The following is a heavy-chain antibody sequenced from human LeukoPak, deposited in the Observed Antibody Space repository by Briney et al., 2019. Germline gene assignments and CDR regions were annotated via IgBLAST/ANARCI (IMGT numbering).Heavy chain of an antibody. CDR3: ARWDILTEEVLGYYYYGMDV. CDR2: ISSSSSYI. J-gene: IGHJ6*02. D-gene: IGHD3-9*01. CDR1: GFTFSSYS. Sequence: GGSLRLSCAASGFTFSSYSMNWVRQAPGKGLEWVSSISSSSSYIYYADSVKGRFTISRDNAKNSLYLQMNSLRAEDTAVYYCARWDILTEEVLGYYYYGMDVWGQGTTVTASS. V-gene: IGHV3-21*01.